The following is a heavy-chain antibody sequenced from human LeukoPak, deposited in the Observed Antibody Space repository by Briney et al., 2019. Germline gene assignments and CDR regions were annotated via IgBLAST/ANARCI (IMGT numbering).Heavy chain of an antibody. D-gene: IGHD3-22*01. Sequence: PGGSLRLSCAASGFTVSSNYMSWVRQAPGKGLEWVSAISGSGGSTYYADSVKGRFTISRDNSKNTLYLQMNSLRAEDTAVYYCAKSPYYYDSSGYYYLPYWGQGTLVTVSS. CDR2: ISGSGGST. V-gene: IGHV3-23*01. J-gene: IGHJ4*02. CDR1: GFTVSSNY. CDR3: AKSPYYYDSSGYYYLPY.